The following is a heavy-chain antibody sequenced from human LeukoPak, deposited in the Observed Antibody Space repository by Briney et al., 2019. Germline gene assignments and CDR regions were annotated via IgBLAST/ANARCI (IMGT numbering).Heavy chain of an antibody. CDR1: GGSISSSSYY. D-gene: IGHD3-22*01. CDR2: IYYSGST. CDR3: ARAQGVRYDSSGYRGYFDY. Sequence: SETLSLTCTVSGGSISSSSYYWGWIRQPPGKGLEWIGSIYYSGSTNYNPSLKSRVTISVDTSKNQFSLKLSSVTAADTAVYYCARAQGVRYDSSGYRGYFDYWGQGTLVTVSS. J-gene: IGHJ4*02. V-gene: IGHV4-39*07.